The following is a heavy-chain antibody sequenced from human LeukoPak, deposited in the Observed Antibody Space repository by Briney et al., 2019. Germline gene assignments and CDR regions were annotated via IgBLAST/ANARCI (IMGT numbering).Heavy chain of an antibody. V-gene: IGHV3-7*01. Sequence: GGSLRLSCAASGFTFTKYWMTWVRQAPGKGLEWVANIKQDGSERNYVDTVKGRFIISRDNAKNLLYLQMNSLRAEDTAVYYCARGQLYSYGTIVDYWGQGTLVTVSS. J-gene: IGHJ4*02. CDR1: GFTFTKYW. CDR2: IKQDGSER. CDR3: ARGQLYSYGTIVDY. D-gene: IGHD5-18*01.